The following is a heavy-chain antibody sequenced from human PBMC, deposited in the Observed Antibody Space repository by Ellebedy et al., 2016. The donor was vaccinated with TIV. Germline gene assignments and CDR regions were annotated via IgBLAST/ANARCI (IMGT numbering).Heavy chain of an antibody. Sequence: GESLKISCAASGFTFSSYGMHWVRQAPGKGLECVAGISHDGRNYKHADSVKGRFTISRDDSKNTLYLQMNSLRAEDTAVYYCACLKAPVAMGYYYGMDVWGQGTTVTVSS. CDR2: ISHDGRNY. V-gene: IGHV3-30*03. CDR1: GFTFSSYG. J-gene: IGHJ6*02. D-gene: IGHD2-2*01. CDR3: ACLKAPVAMGYYYGMDV.